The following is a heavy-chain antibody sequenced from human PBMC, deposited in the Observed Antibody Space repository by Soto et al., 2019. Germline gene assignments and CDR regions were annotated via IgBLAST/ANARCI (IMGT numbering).Heavy chain of an antibody. J-gene: IGHJ4*02. CDR3: ARDLAKGGGSAGFDY. CDR2: INPKSGGT. Sequence: QVQLVQSGAEVKKPGASVNVSCKASGYTFTFYYMHWVRQAPGQGLEWMGWINPKSGGTMHPQKFQGRVSMTWDTSISTAYMALTRLRSDDTAVYYCARDLAKGGGSAGFDYWGQGTLVTVSS. D-gene: IGHD1-26*01. V-gene: IGHV1-2*02. CDR1: GYTFTFYY.